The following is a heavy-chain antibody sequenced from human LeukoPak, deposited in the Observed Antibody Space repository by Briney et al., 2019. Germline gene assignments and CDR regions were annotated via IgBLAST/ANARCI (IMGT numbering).Heavy chain of an antibody. CDR3: ARRLRYFDWLLSPPDY. D-gene: IGHD3-9*01. Sequence: PSETLSLTCTVSGGSISSSSYYWGWIRQPPGKGLEWIGSIYYSGSTYYNPSLKSRVTISVDTSKNQFSLKLSFVTAADTAVYYCARRLRYFDWLLSPPDYWGQGTLVTVSS. CDR2: IYYSGST. CDR1: GGSISSSSYY. V-gene: IGHV4-39*01. J-gene: IGHJ4*02.